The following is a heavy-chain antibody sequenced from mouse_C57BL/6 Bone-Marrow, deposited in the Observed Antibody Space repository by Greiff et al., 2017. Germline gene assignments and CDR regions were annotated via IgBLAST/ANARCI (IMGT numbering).Heavy chain of an antibody. CDR3: RVGWDWYDY. J-gene: IGHJ2*01. D-gene: IGHD4-1*01. V-gene: IGHV1-69*01. Sequence: QVQLQQPGAELVMPGASVKLSCKASGYTFTSYWMHWVKQRPGQGLEWIGEIDPSDSYTNYNQKFKGKSTLTVDKSSSTAYMQLSSLTSEDSAGYYCRVGWDWYDYWGQGTTLTVSS. CDR1: GYTFTSYW. CDR2: IDPSDSYT.